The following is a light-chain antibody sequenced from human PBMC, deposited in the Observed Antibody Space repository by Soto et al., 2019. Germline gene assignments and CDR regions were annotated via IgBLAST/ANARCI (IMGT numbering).Light chain of an antibody. CDR2: GNS. CDR1: TSNIGAIYD. J-gene: IGLJ3*02. V-gene: IGLV1-40*01. Sequence: QSVLTQPPSLSGPPGQRVTISCTGSTSNIGAIYDVHWYQQLPGTAPKLLIYGNSNRPSGVPDRFSGSKSGTSASLAITGLRAEDEADYYWQSYDSSLSGWVFGGGTQLTVL. CDR3: QSYDSSLSGWV.